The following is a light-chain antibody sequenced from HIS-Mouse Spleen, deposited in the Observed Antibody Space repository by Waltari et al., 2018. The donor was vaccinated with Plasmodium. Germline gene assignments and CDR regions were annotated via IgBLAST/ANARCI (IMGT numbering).Light chain of an antibody. CDR2: KDS. V-gene: IGLV3-25*03. CDR3: QSADSSGTPNWV. J-gene: IGLJ3*02. CDR1: ALPKQY. Sequence: SYELTQPPSVSVSPAQTARITCSGDALPKQYAYWSQQKPGQAPVLVIYKDSERPSGIPERFSGSSSGTTVTLTISGVQAEDEADYYCQSADSSGTPNWVFGGGTKLTVL.